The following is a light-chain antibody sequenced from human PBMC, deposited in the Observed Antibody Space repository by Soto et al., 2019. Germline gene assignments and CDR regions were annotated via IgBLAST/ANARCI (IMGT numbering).Light chain of an antibody. J-gene: IGKJ4*01. CDR2: AAS. CDR1: QTISSW. Sequence: TCRASQTISSWLAWYQRKPGNAPKLLIYAASTLQSGVPSRFSGSGSGTDFTLTISGLQSEDFATYYCQQYYNYPLTFGGGTKVDIK. V-gene: IGKV1-8*01. CDR3: QQYYNYPLT.